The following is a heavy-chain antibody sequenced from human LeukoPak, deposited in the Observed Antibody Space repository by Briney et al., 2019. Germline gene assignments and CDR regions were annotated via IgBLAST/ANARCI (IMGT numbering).Heavy chain of an antibody. Sequence: GGSLRLSCAASGFTFSNYPMDWVRQAPGKGLEWVSYISSSSTYIYYADSVKGRFTISRDNAKNSLYLQMNSLRAEDTVVYYCARDMTTARFDNWGQGTLVTVSS. D-gene: IGHD4-17*01. CDR3: ARDMTTARFDN. CDR2: ISSSSTYI. CDR1: GFTFSNYP. J-gene: IGHJ4*02. V-gene: IGHV3-21*01.